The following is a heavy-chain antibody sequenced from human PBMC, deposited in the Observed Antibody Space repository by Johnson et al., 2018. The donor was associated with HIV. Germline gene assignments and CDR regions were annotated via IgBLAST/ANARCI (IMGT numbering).Heavy chain of an antibody. D-gene: IGHD6-13*01. Sequence: VQLVESGGGLVQPGGSLRLSCAASGFTFSSYDMHWVRQATGKGLEWVSAIGTAGDTYYPGSVKGRFTIARENAKNSLYLQMNSLRAGDTAVYYCARAIAAAGAFDIWGQGTMVTVSS. CDR2: IGTAGDT. J-gene: IGHJ3*02. CDR3: ARAIAAAGAFDI. CDR1: GFTFSSYD. V-gene: IGHV3-13*01.